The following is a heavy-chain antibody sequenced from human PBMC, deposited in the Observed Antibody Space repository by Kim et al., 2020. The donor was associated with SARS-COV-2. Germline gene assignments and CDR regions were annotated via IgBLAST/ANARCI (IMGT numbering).Heavy chain of an antibody. V-gene: IGHV4-39*01. CDR1: GGSISSSSYY. CDR3: ARQQEYYDSSGYYVAFDY. J-gene: IGHJ4*02. D-gene: IGHD3-22*01. Sequence: SETLSLTCTVSGGSISSSSYYWGWIRQPPGKGLEWIGSIYYSGSTYYNPSLKSRVTISVDTSKNQFSLKLSSVTAADTAVYYCARQQEYYDSSGYYVAFDYWGQGTLVTVSS. CDR2: IYYSGST.